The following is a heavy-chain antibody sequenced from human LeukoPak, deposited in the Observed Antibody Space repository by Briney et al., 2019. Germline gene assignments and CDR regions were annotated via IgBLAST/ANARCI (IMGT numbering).Heavy chain of an antibody. CDR2: INHSGST. V-gene: IGHV4-34*01. D-gene: IGHD3-10*01. CDR1: GGSSSGYY. J-gene: IGHJ5*02. Sequence: SETLSLTCAVYGGSSSGYYWSWIRQPPGKGLEWIGEINHSGSTNYNPSLKSRVTISVDTSKNQFSLKLSSVTAADTAVYYCARRGGANWFDPWGQGTLVTVSS. CDR3: ARRGGANWFDP.